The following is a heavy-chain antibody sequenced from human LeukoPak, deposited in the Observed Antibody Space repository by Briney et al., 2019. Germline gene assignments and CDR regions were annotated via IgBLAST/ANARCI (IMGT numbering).Heavy chain of an antibody. D-gene: IGHD1-26*01. Sequence: PSETLSLTCTLSGDSITSSDHYWVWIRQSPGKGLEWIGSVSHSGNTYYKSSLRSRVTVSLDTSKNEFSLILTSVTAADTAVYYCARRWIVGSYPTLDYWGQGTLVTVSS. CDR1: GDSITSSDHY. J-gene: IGHJ4*02. CDR2: VSHSGNT. CDR3: ARRWIVGSYPTLDY. V-gene: IGHV4-39*01.